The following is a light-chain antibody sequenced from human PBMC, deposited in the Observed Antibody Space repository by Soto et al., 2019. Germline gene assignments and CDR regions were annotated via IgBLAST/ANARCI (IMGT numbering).Light chain of an antibody. Sequence: DIQMTQSPSTLSASVGDRVTITCRARQSISSWLAWYQQKPGKAPKLLIYDASSLESGVPSRFSGSGSGTEFTLTISSLQPDDFATYYCQQYNSYLSFGGGTTVEIK. CDR2: DAS. CDR1: QSISSW. CDR3: QQYNSYLS. V-gene: IGKV1-5*01. J-gene: IGKJ4*01.